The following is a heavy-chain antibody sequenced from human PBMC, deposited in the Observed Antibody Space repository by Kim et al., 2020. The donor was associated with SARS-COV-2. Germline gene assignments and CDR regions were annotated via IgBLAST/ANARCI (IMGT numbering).Heavy chain of an antibody. D-gene: IGHD2-2*02. V-gene: IGHV4-39*01. Sequence: SETLSLTCTVSGGSISSSSYYWGWIRQPPGKGLEWIGSIYYSGSTYYNPSLKSRVTISVDTSKNQFSLKLSSVTAADTAVYYCARRRYCSSTSCYMADYWGQGTLVTVSS. CDR1: GGSISSSSYY. CDR2: IYYSGST. J-gene: IGHJ4*02. CDR3: ARRRYCSSTSCYMADY.